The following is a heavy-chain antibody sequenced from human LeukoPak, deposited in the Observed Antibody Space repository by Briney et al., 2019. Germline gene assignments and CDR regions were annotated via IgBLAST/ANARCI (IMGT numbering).Heavy chain of an antibody. Sequence: GGSLILSCAASGFTFSGSAMHWVRQASGKGLEWVGRIRSKANSYATAYAASVKGRFTISRDDSKNTAYLQMNRLKTEDTAVYYCFVLQPNSGTIAVAGTKDYWGQGTLVTVSS. CDR3: FVLQPNSGTIAVAGTKDY. CDR2: IRSKANSYAT. CDR1: GFTFSGSA. V-gene: IGHV3-73*01. J-gene: IGHJ4*02. D-gene: IGHD6-19*01.